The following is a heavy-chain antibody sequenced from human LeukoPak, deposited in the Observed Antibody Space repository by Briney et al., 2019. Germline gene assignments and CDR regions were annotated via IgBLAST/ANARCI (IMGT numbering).Heavy chain of an antibody. V-gene: IGHV3-30*02. D-gene: IGHD3-9*01. J-gene: IGHJ4*02. CDR2: IWYDASNK. CDR3: ATDISTHYFGS. CDR1: GISSRSYG. Sequence: GGSLRLSCAASGISSRSYGMHWVRQAPGKGLEWVTFIWYDASNKYYAESVKGRFTISRDNSRNTVFLQMNSLRAEDTAIYSCATDISTHYFGSWGQGTLVTVSS.